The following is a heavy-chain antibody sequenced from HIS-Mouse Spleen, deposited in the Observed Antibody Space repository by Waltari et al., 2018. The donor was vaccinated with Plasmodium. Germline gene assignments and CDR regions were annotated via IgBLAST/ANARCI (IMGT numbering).Heavy chain of an antibody. D-gene: IGHD4-4*01. CDR1: GGSISSSSYY. V-gene: IGHV4-39*01. CDR2: TYYSGTT. Sequence: QLQLQESGPGLVKPSETLSLTCTVSGGSISSSSYYWGWSRPTPGTGLAWIGSTYYSGTTYYNPSLKRRVTISVDTSKNQFSLKLSSVTAADTAVYYCASLPRVEEVTTPFYYYYYGMDVWGQGTTVTVSS. J-gene: IGHJ6*02. CDR3: ASLPRVEEVTTPFYYYYYGMDV.